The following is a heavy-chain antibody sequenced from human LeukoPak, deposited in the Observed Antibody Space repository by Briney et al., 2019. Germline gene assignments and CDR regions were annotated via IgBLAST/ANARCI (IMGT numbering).Heavy chain of an antibody. V-gene: IGHV4-39*07. J-gene: IGHJ3*02. CDR2: IYYSGST. Sequence: SETLSLTCTVSGGSISSSSYYWGWIRQPPGKGLEWIGSIYYSGSTYYNPSLKSRVTISVDTSKNQFSLKLSSVTAADTAVYYCAREGGIVVVPGAFDIWGQGTMVTVSS. D-gene: IGHD3-22*01. CDR1: GGSISSSSYY. CDR3: AREGGIVVVPGAFDI.